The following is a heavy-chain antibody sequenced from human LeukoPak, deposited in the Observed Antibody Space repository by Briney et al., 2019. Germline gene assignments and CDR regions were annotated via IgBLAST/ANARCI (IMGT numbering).Heavy chain of an antibody. D-gene: IGHD3-22*01. CDR2: IKTDGSEK. V-gene: IGHV3-7*01. CDR3: ATYSSLNRREFQY. Sequence: GGTLRLSCEGSGFTFSNYWMGWVRQAPGKGLQWVANIKTDGSEKYYVDSVKGRFTISRDNAKNSLYLQMNSLRAEDTAVYYCATYSSLNRREFQYWGQGTLLTVSS. J-gene: IGHJ1*01. CDR1: GFTFSNYW.